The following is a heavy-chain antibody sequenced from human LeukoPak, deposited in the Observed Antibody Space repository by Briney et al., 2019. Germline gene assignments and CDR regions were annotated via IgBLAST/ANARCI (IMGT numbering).Heavy chain of an antibody. Sequence: PGGSLGLSCAASGFTVSRNYMSWVRQAPGRGPEWVSVIYSGGSTDYADSVKGRFTISRDNSKNTLYLQMSSLRAEDTAVYYCARDGGSGWSSAFFDHWGQGTLVTVSS. CDR3: ARDGGSGWSSAFFDH. J-gene: IGHJ5*02. D-gene: IGHD6-19*01. V-gene: IGHV3-53*01. CDR1: GFTVSRNY. CDR2: IYSGGST.